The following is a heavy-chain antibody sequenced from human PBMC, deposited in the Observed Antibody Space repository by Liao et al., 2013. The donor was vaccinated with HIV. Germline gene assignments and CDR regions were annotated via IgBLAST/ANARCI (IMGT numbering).Heavy chain of an antibody. Sequence: QVQLQESGPGLVKPSQTLFLTCTVSGGSISSADYYWTWIRQPPGKGLEWIGYIYYSGSTHYNPSLKSRVSISVDTSKNQFSLKLSSVTAADTAVYYCARGHDYGDYVDYWGQGTLVTVSS. CDR3: ARGHDYGDYVDY. CDR1: GGSISSADYY. CDR2: IYYSGST. V-gene: IGHV4-30-4*08. J-gene: IGHJ4*02. D-gene: IGHD4-17*01.